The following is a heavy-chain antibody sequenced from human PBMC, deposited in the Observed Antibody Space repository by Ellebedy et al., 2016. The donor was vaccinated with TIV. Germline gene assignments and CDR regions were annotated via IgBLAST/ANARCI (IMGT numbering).Heavy chain of an antibody. V-gene: IGHV4-59*08. CDR1: GGSITSYY. J-gene: IGHJ4*02. Sequence: MPSETLSLTCTVSGGSITSYYWSRIRQPPGKGLEWIGYIYYSGDTNYNPSLKSRVTISVDTSKNQFSLNLSSVTAADTAVYYCARSGYYAPQFDYWGQGTLVTVSS. CDR3: ARSGYYAPQFDY. D-gene: IGHD3-22*01. CDR2: IYYSGDT.